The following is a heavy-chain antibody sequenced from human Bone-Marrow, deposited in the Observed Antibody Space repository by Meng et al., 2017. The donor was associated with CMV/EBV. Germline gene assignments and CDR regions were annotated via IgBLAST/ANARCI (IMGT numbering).Heavy chain of an antibody. CDR2: INAGDGHT. CDR1: GSTFTYSP. V-gene: IGHV1-3*01. J-gene: IGHJ5*02. D-gene: IGHD1-14*01. Sequence: CKASGSTFTYSPIHWVRPAPGQRLEWMGRINAGDGHTKYSQKFQGRVTFTRDTSATTAYMHLSSLRSEDTAVYYCARKGRVGRNWFDPWGQGTLVTVSS. CDR3: ARKGRVGRNWFDP.